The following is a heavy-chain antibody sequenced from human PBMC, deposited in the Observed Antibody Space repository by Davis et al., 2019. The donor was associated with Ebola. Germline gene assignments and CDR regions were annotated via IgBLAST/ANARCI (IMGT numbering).Heavy chain of an antibody. D-gene: IGHD3-3*01. Sequence: GESLKISCAAPGFTVSSNYMSWVRQAPGKGLEWVSVIYSGGSTYYADSVKGRFTISRDNSKNTLYLQMNSLRAEDTAVYYCAKSGLSFGVVKYHYGMDVWGKGTTVAVSS. J-gene: IGHJ6*04. CDR1: GFTVSSNY. CDR2: IYSGGST. CDR3: AKSGLSFGVVKYHYGMDV. V-gene: IGHV3-66*01.